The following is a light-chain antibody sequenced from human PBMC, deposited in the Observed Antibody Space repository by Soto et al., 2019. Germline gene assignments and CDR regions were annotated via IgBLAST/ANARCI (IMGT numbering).Light chain of an antibody. Sequence: IRMTQSASSVSASVGDRVTITCRASQTISIFLNWYQHKPGKPPTLLIYTASSLQSGVPSRFSGSGSGTDFTLTISSLQPEDFATYYCQQSYKTPLTFGGGTKVDIK. V-gene: IGKV1-39*01. J-gene: IGKJ4*01. CDR2: TAS. CDR3: QQSYKTPLT. CDR1: QTISIF.